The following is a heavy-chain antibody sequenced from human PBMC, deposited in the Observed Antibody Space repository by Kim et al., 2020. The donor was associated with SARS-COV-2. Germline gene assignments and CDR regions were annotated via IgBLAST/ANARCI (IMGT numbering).Heavy chain of an antibody. Sequence: DPVKGRLPISRDNAKNSLYLQMTSLRAEDTAVYYCARDLPIYYDSSGPDYWGQGTLVTVSS. J-gene: IGHJ4*02. D-gene: IGHD3-22*01. V-gene: IGHV3-21*01. CDR3: ARDLPIYYDSSGPDY.